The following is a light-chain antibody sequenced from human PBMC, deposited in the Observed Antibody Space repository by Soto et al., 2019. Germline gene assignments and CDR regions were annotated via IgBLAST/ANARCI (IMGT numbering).Light chain of an antibody. CDR2: KAS. CDR3: QQYNSYSPLT. V-gene: IGKV1-5*03. J-gene: IGKJ4*01. Sequence: DIQMTQSPSTLSASVGDRVTITCRASQGISSYLAWYQQKPGKAPKPLIYKASSLESGVPSRFSGSGSGTEFTLTISSLQPDDFATYYCQQYNSYSPLTFGGGTKVDI. CDR1: QGISSY.